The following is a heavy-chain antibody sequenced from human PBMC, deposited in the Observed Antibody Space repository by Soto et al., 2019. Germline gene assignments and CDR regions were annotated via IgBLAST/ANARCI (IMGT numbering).Heavy chain of an antibody. CDR2: IYYSGST. V-gene: IGHV4-39*01. D-gene: IGHD6-25*01. CDR3: ARHEAGWYFES. CDR1: RGSISSGTNY. J-gene: IGHJ4*02. Sequence: ETLSLTCTVSRGSISSGTNYWAWIRQPPGKGLEWIANIYYSGSTFYNPSLKSRVTISLDTSKNQFSLKLRSVTAADTAVYYCARHEAGWYFESWGKGTLVTVS.